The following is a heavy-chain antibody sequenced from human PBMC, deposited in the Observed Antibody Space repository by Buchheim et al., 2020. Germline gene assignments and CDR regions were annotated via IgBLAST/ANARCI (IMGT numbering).Heavy chain of an antibody. D-gene: IGHD6-6*01. J-gene: IGHJ6*02. Sequence: QVQLVQSGAEVKKPGASVKVSCKASGYTFTGYYMHWVRQAPGQGLEWMGWISAYNGNTNYAQKLQGRLTMTTDTSTSTAYMELRSLRSDDTAVYYCAREDGMAARSVYYYYYGMDVWGQGTT. CDR3: AREDGMAARSVYYYYYGMDV. V-gene: IGHV1-18*04. CDR1: GYTFTGYY. CDR2: ISAYNGNT.